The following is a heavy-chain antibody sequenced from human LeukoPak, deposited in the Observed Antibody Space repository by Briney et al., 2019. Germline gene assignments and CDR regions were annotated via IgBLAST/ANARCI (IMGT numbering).Heavy chain of an antibody. Sequence: SETLSLTCTVSGGSISSSSYYWGWIRQPPGKGLEWIGSIYYSGSTYYNPSLKSRVTISVDTSKNQFSLKLSSVTAADTAVYYCARLGLAAAGRVSSRDNWFDPWGQGTLVTVSS. D-gene: IGHD6-13*01. CDR2: IYYSGST. J-gene: IGHJ5*02. CDR1: GGSISSSSYY. CDR3: ARLGLAAAGRVSSRDNWFDP. V-gene: IGHV4-39*01.